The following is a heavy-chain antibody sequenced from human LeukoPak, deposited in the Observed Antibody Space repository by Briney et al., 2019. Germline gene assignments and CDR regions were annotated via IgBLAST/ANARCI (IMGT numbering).Heavy chain of an antibody. Sequence: GASVKVSCKASGYTFTSYALNWVRQAPGQGLEWMGWINTNTGNPTYAQGFTGRFVFSLDTSVSTAYLQISSLKAEDTAVYYCARDHMGFNYYDSSLFDYWGQGTLVTVSS. CDR2: INTNTGNP. V-gene: IGHV7-4-1*02. CDR3: ARDHMGFNYYDSSLFDY. CDR1: GYTFTSYA. D-gene: IGHD3-22*01. J-gene: IGHJ4*02.